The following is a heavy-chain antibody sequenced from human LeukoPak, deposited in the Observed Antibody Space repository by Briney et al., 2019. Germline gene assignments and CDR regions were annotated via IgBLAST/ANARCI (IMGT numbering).Heavy chain of an antibody. J-gene: IGHJ4*02. CDR3: AKWGCSGGSCYPFDY. CDR1: GFSFSITW. Sequence: GGSLSLSCAASGFSFSITWMHWVRQFPGQGLVWVARITSDGTSTSYAESVEGRFTISRDNAKNTLYLQMNSLRAEDTAVYYCAKWGCSGGSCYPFDYWGQGTLVTVSS. CDR2: ITSDGTST. D-gene: IGHD2-15*01. V-gene: IGHV3-74*03.